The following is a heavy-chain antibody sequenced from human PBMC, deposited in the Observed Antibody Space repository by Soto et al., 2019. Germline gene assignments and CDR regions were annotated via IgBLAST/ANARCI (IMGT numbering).Heavy chain of an antibody. D-gene: IGHD3-16*02. Sequence: SETLSLTCAVYGGSFSGYYWSWIRQPPGKGLEWIGEINHSGSTNYNPSLKSRVTISVDTSKNQFSLKLSSVTAADTAVYYCARGGGNYDYIWGSYRQKGWFDPWGQGTLVTVSS. J-gene: IGHJ5*02. CDR2: INHSGST. CDR3: ARGGGNYDYIWGSYRQKGWFDP. CDR1: GGSFSGYY. V-gene: IGHV4-34*01.